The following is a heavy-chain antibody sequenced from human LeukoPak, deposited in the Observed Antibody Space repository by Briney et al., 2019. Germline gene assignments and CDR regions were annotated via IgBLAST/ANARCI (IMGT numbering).Heavy chain of an antibody. CDR1: GFTFTSYW. CDR3: ASSYYHDGDY. CDR2: INQYASEK. Sequence: GGSLRLSCAASGFTFTSYWMVWVRQTPGKGLEWVANINQYASEKNYADSVKGRFTICRDNARNSLFLQMNSLRAEDTALYYCASSYYHDGDYWGQGTLVTDSS. J-gene: IGHJ4*02. D-gene: IGHD3-10*01. V-gene: IGHV3-7*01.